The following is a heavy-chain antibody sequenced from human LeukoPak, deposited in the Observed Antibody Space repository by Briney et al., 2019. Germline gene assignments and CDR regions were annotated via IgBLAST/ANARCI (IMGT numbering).Heavy chain of an antibody. CDR3: VTHPPRIWGYSGYDYINWYFDL. Sequence: SETLSLTCTVSGGSISSSSYYWGWIRQPPGKGLEWIGSIYYSGSTYYNPSLKSRVTISVDTSKNQSSLKLSSVTAADTAVYYCVTHPPRIWGYSGYDYINWYFDLWGRGTLVTVSS. V-gene: IGHV4-39*01. CDR2: IYYSGST. D-gene: IGHD5-12*01. CDR1: GGSISSSSYY. J-gene: IGHJ2*01.